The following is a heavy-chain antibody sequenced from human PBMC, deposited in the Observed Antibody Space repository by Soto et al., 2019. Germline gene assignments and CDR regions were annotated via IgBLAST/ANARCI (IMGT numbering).Heavy chain of an antibody. V-gene: IGHV1-46*01. CDR2: INPSGGST. Sequence: ASVKVSCKASGYTFTIYYMHWVRQAPGQGLEWMGIINPSGGSTSYAQKFRGRVTMTRDTSTSTVYMELSSLRSEDTAVYYCARGYSSSSTRYNWFDPWGQGTLVTVYS. J-gene: IGHJ5*02. CDR1: GYTFTIYY. D-gene: IGHD6-6*01. CDR3: ARGYSSSSTRYNWFDP.